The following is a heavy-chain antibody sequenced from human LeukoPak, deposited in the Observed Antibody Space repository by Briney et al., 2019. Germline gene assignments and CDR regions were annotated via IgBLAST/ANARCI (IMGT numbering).Heavy chain of an antibody. D-gene: IGHD2-21*01. Sequence: ASVKVSCKASGGTFSSYAISWVRQAPGQGLEWMGWINPNSGGTNYAQKFQGRVTMTRDTSISTAYMELSRLRSDDTAVYYCATEGLLWRFGYWGQGTLVTVSS. CDR2: INPNSGGT. CDR3: ATEGLLWRFGY. J-gene: IGHJ4*02. CDR1: GGTFSSYA. V-gene: IGHV1-2*02.